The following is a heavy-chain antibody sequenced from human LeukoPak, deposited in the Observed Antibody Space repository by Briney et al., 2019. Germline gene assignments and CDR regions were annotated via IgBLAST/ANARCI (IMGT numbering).Heavy chain of an antibody. D-gene: IGHD6-13*01. Sequence: GESLKISCKGSGYSFTRYWIGWVRQMPGKVLEWMGIIYPGDSDTRYSPSFQGQVTISADKSISTAYLQWSSLKASDTAMYYCARLSRVAAAATRNYFDYWGQGTLVTVSS. CDR2: IYPGDSDT. J-gene: IGHJ4*02. V-gene: IGHV5-51*01. CDR1: GYSFTRYW. CDR3: ARLSRVAAAATRNYFDY.